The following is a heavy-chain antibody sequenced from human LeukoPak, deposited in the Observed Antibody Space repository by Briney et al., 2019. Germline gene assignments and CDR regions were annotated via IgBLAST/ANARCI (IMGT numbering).Heavy chain of an antibody. Sequence: SETLSLTCAVYVGSFSGYYWSWIRQPPGKGLEWIGEINHSGSTNYNPSLKSRVTISVDTSKNQFSLKLSSVTAADTAVYYCATTTIRLGYWGQGTLVTVSS. V-gene: IGHV4-34*01. D-gene: IGHD1-26*01. CDR2: INHSGST. CDR1: VGSFSGYY. CDR3: ATTTIRLGY. J-gene: IGHJ4*02.